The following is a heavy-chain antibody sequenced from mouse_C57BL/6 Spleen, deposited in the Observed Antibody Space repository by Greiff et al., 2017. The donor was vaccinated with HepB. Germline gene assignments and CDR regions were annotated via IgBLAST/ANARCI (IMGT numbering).Heavy chain of an antibody. D-gene: IGHD1-1*01. CDR2: ISSGSSTI. Sequence: DVHLVESGGGLVKPGGSLKLSCAASGFTFSDYGMHWVRQAPEKGLEWVAYISSGSSTIYYADTVKGRFTISRDNAKNTLFLQMTSLRSEDTAMYYCARTITTVVASYWYFDVWGTGTTVTVSS. J-gene: IGHJ1*03. CDR3: ARTITTVVASYWYFDV. CDR1: GFTFSDYG. V-gene: IGHV5-17*01.